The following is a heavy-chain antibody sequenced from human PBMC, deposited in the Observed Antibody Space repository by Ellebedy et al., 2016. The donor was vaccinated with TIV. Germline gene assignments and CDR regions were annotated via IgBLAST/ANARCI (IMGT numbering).Heavy chain of an antibody. V-gene: IGHV4-34*01. D-gene: IGHD6-19*01. Sequence: MPSETLSLTCAVYGGSFSGYYWSWIRQPPGKGLDWIGDVNHSGSTNYNPSLKSRVTISVETSKNHFSLELSSVTAADTAVYYCASSSGWYGGARWFDPWGQGTLVTVSS. J-gene: IGHJ5*02. CDR2: VNHSGST. CDR3: ASSSGWYGGARWFDP. CDR1: GGSFSGYY.